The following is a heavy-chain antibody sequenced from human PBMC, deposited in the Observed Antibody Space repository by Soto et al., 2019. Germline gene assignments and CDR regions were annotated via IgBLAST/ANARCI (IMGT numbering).Heavy chain of an antibody. J-gene: IGHJ4*02. CDR2: IYYSGST. D-gene: IGHD5-18*01. CDR1: GGSISSYY. Sequence: LETLSLTCTVSGGSISSYYWSWIRQPPGKGLEWIGYIYYSGSTNYNPSLKSRATISVDTSKNQFSLKLSSVTAADTAVYYCARESAWILDSWGQGTLVTAPQ. CDR3: ARESAWILDS. V-gene: IGHV4-59*01.